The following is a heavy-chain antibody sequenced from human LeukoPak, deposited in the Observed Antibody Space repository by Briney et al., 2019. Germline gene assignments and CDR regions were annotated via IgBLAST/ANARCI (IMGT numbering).Heavy chain of an antibody. Sequence: GGSLRLSCAASGFTFSSYCMNWVRQAPGKGLEWVSSISSSSSYIYYADSVKGRFTISRDKAKNSLYLQMNSLRAEDTAVYYCARVAGDYPYYYYGMDVWGKGTTVTVSS. CDR3: ARVAGDYPYYYYGMDV. CDR2: ISSSSSYI. D-gene: IGHD4-17*01. V-gene: IGHV3-21*01. CDR1: GFTFSSYC. J-gene: IGHJ6*04.